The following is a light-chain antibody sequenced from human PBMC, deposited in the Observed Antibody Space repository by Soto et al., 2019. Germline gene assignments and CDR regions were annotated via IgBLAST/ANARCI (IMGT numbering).Light chain of an antibody. CDR3: QQANSFPLT. CDR1: QGISSY. CDR2: AAS. Sequence: DIQMTQSPSFLSASVGDRVTITCRASQGISSYLAWYQQKPGKAPKLLIYAASTLQSGVPSRFNGSGSGTDFTLTISSLQPEDFATYYCQQANSFPLTFGGGTKVDIK. V-gene: IGKV1-9*01. J-gene: IGKJ4*01.